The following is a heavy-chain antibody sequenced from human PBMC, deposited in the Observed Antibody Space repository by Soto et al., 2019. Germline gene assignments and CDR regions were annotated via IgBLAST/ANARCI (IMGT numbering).Heavy chain of an antibody. CDR1: GGSISSYY. Sequence: PSETLSLTCTVSGGSISSYYWSWIRQPPGKGLEWIGYIYYSGSTNYNPSLKSRVTISVDTSKNQFSLKLSSVTAADTAVYYCARTPSAYLRSPSLYYFDYWGQGTLVTVSS. D-gene: IGHD3-3*01. CDR3: ARTPSAYLRSPSLYYFDY. J-gene: IGHJ4*02. CDR2: IYYSGST. V-gene: IGHV4-59*01.